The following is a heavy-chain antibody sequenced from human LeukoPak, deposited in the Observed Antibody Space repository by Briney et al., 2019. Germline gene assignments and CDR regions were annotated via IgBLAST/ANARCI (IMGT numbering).Heavy chain of an antibody. D-gene: IGHD3-3*01. J-gene: IGHJ5*02. CDR3: ARGPSYYDFWSGYYPFDP. Sequence: PSETLSLTCTVSGGSISSSSYYWGWIRQPPGKALEWIGSIYYSGSTYYNPSLKSRVTISVDTSKNQFSLKLSSVTAADTAVYYCARGPSYYDFWSGYYPFDPWGQGTLVTVSS. CDR1: GGSISSSSYY. CDR2: IYYSGST. V-gene: IGHV4-39*01.